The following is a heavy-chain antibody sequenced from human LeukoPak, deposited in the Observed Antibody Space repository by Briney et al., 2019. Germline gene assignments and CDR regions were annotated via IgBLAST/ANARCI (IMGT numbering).Heavy chain of an antibody. CDR1: GFTFSTYA. CDR2: TSYDGTTN. CDR3: ARAPNDYTDYSDAFDI. V-gene: IGHV3-30*04. Sequence: GGSLRLSCAASGFTFSTYAMNWVRQPPGKGLDWVAVTSYDGTTNYYSDSVKGRFTISRDNSKNTLYLQMNSLRDEDTAMYYCARAPNDYTDYSDAFDIWGQGTMVTVSS. J-gene: IGHJ3*02. D-gene: IGHD4-11*01.